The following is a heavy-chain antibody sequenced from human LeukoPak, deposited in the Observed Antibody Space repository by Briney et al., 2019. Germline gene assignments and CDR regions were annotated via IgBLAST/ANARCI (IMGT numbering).Heavy chain of an antibody. D-gene: IGHD5-12*01. V-gene: IGHV3-21*01. Sequence: GGSLRLSCAASGFTFSSYSMNWVRQAPGKGLEWVSTISSSGTYIYYADSVKGRFTVSRDNAKNSPYLQMNSLRADDTAVYYCACGYSAYPAGYWGQGTQVTVSS. CDR3: ACGYSAYPAGY. J-gene: IGHJ4*02. CDR1: GFTFSSYS. CDR2: ISSSGTYI.